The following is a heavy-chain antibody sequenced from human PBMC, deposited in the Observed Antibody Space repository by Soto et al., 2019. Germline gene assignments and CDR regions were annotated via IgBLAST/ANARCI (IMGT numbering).Heavy chain of an antibody. J-gene: IGHJ4*02. Sequence: SETLSLTCTVSEGSIRGYYWSWIRQPPGKGLEWIGYFHYTGISNYNSSLKSRVTMSLDTSKNQFSLKLSSVSAADTAIYYCARGEINRHSVVYRGQGALVNDSS. CDR3: ARGEINRHSVVY. V-gene: IGHV4-59*01. CDR1: EGSIRGYY. CDR2: FHYTGIS.